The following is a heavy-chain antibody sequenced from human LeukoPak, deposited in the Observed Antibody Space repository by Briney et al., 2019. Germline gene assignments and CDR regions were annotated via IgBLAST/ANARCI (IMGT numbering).Heavy chain of an antibody. CDR1: GFIFRNYG. CDR2: IRSDGSSG. Sequence: GGSLRLSCAATGFIFRNYGMHWGRQAPGKGLEWVAFIRSDGSSGYYADSVKGRFTISRDNSKNTLFLLLNSLRAEDTAVYSCARDGSDYDLDYWGQGTLVTVSS. CDR3: ARDGSDYDLDY. J-gene: IGHJ4*02. D-gene: IGHD4-17*01. V-gene: IGHV3-30*02.